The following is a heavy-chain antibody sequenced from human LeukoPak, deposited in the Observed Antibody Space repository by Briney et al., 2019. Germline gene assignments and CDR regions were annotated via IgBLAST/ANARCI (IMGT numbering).Heavy chain of an antibody. J-gene: IGHJ2*01. V-gene: IGHV4-39*07. CDR3: ARDPSQVVAVPLWSVGYFDL. Sequence: SETLSLTCTVSGGSISSSSYYWGWIRQPPGKGLEWIGSIYYSGSTYYNPSLKSRVTISVDTSKNQFSLKLSSVTAADTAVYYCARDPSQVVAVPLWSVGYFDLWGRGTLVTVSS. CDR1: GGSISSSSYY. CDR2: IYYSGST. D-gene: IGHD2-21*01.